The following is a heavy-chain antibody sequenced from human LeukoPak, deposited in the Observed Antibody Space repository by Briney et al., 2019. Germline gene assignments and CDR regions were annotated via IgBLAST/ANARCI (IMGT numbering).Heavy chain of an antibody. CDR3: ARSDLGTITAGPFNY. CDR2: VYSSGYT. CDR1: GDSITSHS. D-gene: IGHD5-24*01. J-gene: IGHJ4*02. Sequence: PSETLSLTCTVSGDSITSHSWSWIRLPPGKGLEWIGRVYSSGYTDSNLSLKSRVTMSVDTSRNQLSFSLNLTSVTAADTAIYFCARSDLGTITAGPFNYWGQGTLVAVSS. V-gene: IGHV4-4*07.